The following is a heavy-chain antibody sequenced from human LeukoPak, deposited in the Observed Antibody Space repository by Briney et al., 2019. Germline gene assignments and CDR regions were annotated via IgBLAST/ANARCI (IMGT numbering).Heavy chain of an antibody. CDR2: ISNDGSIQ. J-gene: IGHJ3*02. V-gene: IGHV3-30-3*01. Sequence: GRSLRLSCAASGFNFRYYAMHWVRQAPGKGLEWVAVISNDGSIQYYTDSVKGQFIISRDDSKNRMYLQMNSLRAEDTALYYCAKDTRISYAFDIWGQGTMVTVSS. D-gene: IGHD3-10*01. CDR3: AKDTRISYAFDI. CDR1: GFNFRYYA.